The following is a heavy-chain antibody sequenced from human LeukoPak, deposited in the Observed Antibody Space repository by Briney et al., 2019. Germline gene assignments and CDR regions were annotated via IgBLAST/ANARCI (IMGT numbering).Heavy chain of an antibody. D-gene: IGHD3-16*01. J-gene: IGHJ5*02. CDR2: IYYSGST. CDR3: ARVPPLGFTFDP. Sequence: PSETLSLTCTVSGGSISSGGYYWSWIRQHPGKGLEWIGYIYYSGSTYYNPSLKSRVTISVDTSKNQFSLKLSSVTAADTAVCYCARVPPLGFTFDPWGQGTLVTVSS. V-gene: IGHV4-31*03. CDR1: GGSISSGGYY.